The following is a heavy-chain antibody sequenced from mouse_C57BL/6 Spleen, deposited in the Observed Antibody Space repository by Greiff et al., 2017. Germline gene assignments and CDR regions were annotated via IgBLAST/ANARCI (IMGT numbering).Heavy chain of an antibody. CDR1: GYTFTGYW. CDR2: ILPGSGST. D-gene: IGHD1-1*01. J-gene: IGHJ4*01. Sequence: QVQLQQSGAELMKPGASVKLSCKATGYTFTGYWIEWVKQRPGHGLEWIGEILPGSGSTNYNEKFKGKATFTADTASNTAYMQLNSLPTEASSIYYCAYYGSSYYAMDYWGQGTSVTVSS. V-gene: IGHV1-9*01. CDR3: AYYGSSYYAMDY.